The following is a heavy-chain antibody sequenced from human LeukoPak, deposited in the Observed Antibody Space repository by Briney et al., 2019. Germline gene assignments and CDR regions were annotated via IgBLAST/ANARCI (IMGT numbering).Heavy chain of an antibody. CDR1: GGSFSGYY. Sequence: SETLSLTCAVYGGSFSGYYWSWIRQPPGKGLEWIGEINHSGSTNYNPSLKSRVTISVDKSKNQFSLKLSSVTAADTAVYYCARGPKSYIVVVVAASRWFDPWGQGTLVTVSS. D-gene: IGHD2-15*01. V-gene: IGHV4-34*01. CDR2: INHSGST. CDR3: ARGPKSYIVVVVAASRWFDP. J-gene: IGHJ5*02.